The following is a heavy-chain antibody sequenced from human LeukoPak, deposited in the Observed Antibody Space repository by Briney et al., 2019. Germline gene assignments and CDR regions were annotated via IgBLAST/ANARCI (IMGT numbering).Heavy chain of an antibody. J-gene: IGHJ4*02. Sequence: VASVKVSCKASGYTFTSYYMHWVRQAPGQGLEWMGIINPSGGSTSYAQKFQGRVTMTRDTSTSTVYMELSSLRSDDTAVYYCARVRFLEWLDDYWGQGTLVTVSS. D-gene: IGHD3-3*01. CDR3: ARVRFLEWLDDY. CDR1: GYTFTSYY. CDR2: INPSGGST. V-gene: IGHV1-46*01.